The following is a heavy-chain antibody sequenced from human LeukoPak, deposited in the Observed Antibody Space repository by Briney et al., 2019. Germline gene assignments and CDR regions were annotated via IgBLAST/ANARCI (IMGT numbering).Heavy chain of an antibody. J-gene: IGHJ4*02. Sequence: NTSETLSLTCTVSGGSISSYYWSWIRQPPGKGLEWIGYIYYSGSTNYNPSLKSRVTISVDTSKNQFSLKLSSVTAADTAVYYCARGLLAAAGTDYWGQGTLVTVSS. V-gene: IGHV4-59*01. CDR3: ARGLLAAAGTDY. CDR1: GGSISSYY. D-gene: IGHD6-13*01. CDR2: IYYSGST.